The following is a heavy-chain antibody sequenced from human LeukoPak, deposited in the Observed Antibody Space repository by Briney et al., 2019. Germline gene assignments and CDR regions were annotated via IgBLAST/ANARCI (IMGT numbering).Heavy chain of an antibody. J-gene: IGHJ4*02. D-gene: IGHD3-3*01. CDR1: AGTFSSYA. Sequence: SVTVSCKASAGTFSSYAISWVRQAPGQVLEWMGGIIPIFGTANYAQKFQGRVTITADESTSTAYMELSSLRSEDTAVYYCARGGYDFWSGYYTYGYFDYWGQGTLVTVSS. CDR3: ARGGYDFWSGYYTYGYFDY. CDR2: IIPIFGTA. V-gene: IGHV1-69*13.